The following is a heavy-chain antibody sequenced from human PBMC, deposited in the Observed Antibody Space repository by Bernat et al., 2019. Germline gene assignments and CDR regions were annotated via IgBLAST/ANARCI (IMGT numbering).Heavy chain of an antibody. CDR1: GFTFSSYG. V-gene: IGHV3-30*18. CDR2: ISYDGSNK. Sequence: QVQLVESGGGVVQPGRSLRLSCAASGFTFSSYGMHWVRQAPGKGLEWVAVISYDGSNKYYADSVKGRFTISRDNSKNTLYLQMNSLRAEDTAVYYCANLGVYSGWGSSSPRFDYWGQGTLVTVSS. CDR3: ANLGVYSGWGSSSPRFDY. J-gene: IGHJ4*02. D-gene: IGHD3-10*01.